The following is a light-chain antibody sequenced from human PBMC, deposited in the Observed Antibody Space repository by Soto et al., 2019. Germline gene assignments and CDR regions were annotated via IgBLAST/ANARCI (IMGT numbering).Light chain of an antibody. CDR1: SSDVGGYNY. J-gene: IGLJ3*02. CDR3: SSYTSTNSWV. V-gene: IGLV2-14*01. Sequence: QSALTQSASVSGSPGQSITISCTGTSSDVGGYNYVSWYQQHQGKAPKLIIYDVSNRTSGVSTRFSGSTSGNTASLTISWLQAEDEADYSCSSYTSTNSWVFGGGTKLTVL. CDR2: DVS.